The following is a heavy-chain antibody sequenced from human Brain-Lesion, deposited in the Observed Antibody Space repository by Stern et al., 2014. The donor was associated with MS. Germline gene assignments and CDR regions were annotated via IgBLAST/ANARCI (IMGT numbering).Heavy chain of an antibody. CDR1: GFNFSSYW. J-gene: IGHJ4*02. CDR2: INRDGSDT. D-gene: IGHD3-16*01. CDR3: ARGVGDY. Sequence: EVQLVQSGGGLVQPGGALGLSCAASGFNFSSYWLDWGRQFPEKGLFWVSQINRDGSDTSYADSVKGRFSISRDNIRNMLYLRMTSLRAEDTAVYYCARGVGDYWGQGARVTVSS. V-gene: IGHV3-74*02.